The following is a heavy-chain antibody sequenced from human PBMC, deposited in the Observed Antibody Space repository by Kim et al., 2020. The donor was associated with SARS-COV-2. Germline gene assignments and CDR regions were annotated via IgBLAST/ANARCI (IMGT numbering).Heavy chain of an antibody. CDR3: AAGGSSSSWFDP. J-gene: IGHJ5*02. V-gene: IGHV4-59*01. Sequence: NHHPPLHSRVTIAVATSKNQFSLRLSSVPAADTAVYYCAAGGSSSSWFDPWGQGTLVTVSS. D-gene: IGHD6-6*01.